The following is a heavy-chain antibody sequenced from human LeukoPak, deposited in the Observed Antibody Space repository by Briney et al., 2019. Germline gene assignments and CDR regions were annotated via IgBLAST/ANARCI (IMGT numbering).Heavy chain of an antibody. D-gene: IGHD1-1*01. CDR3: AKDLSWNDGSEDY. CDR2: IKSKTDGGTT. Sequence: GGSLRLSCAASGFTFSNAWMSWVRQAPGKGLEWVGRIKSKTDGGTTDYAAPVKGRFTISRDDSKNTMYLQMNSLRAEDTAVYYCAKDLSWNDGSEDYWGQGTLVTVSS. CDR1: GFTFSNAW. J-gene: IGHJ4*02. V-gene: IGHV3-15*01.